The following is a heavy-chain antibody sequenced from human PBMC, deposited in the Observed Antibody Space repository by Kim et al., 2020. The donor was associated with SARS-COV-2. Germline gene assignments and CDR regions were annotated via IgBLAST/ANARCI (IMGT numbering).Heavy chain of an antibody. CDR1: GYSFTSYW. CDR3: ASCLSGGYDYSFDY. D-gene: IGHD5-12*01. J-gene: IGHJ4*02. Sequence: GESLKISCKGSGYSFTSYWIGWVRQMPGGLEWMGIIYPGDSDTRYSPSFQGQVTISADKSISTAYLQWSSLKASDTAMYYCASCLSGGYDYSFDYWGQGTLVTVSS. CDR2: IYPGDSDT. V-gene: IGHV5-51*01.